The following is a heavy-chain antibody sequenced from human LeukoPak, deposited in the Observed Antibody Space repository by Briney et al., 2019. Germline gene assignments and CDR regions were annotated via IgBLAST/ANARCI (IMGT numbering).Heavy chain of an antibody. D-gene: IGHD6-13*01. V-gene: IGHV1-18*01. CDR2: ISAYNGNT. CDR3: ARRPIAAAGTSGSYDY. J-gene: IGHJ4*02. Sequence: GASAKVSCKASGYTFTGYGISWVRQAPGQGLEWMGWISAYNGNTNYAQKLQGRVTMTTDTSTSTAYMELRSLRSDDTAVYYCARRPIAAAGTSGSYDYWGQGTLVTVSS. CDR1: GYTFTGYG.